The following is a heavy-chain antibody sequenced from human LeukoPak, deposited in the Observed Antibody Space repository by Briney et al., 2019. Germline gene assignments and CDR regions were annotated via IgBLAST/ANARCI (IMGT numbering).Heavy chain of an antibody. J-gene: IGHJ6*03. CDR2: IIPIFGTA. CDR3: ARDYDFWSGYYTSRDYYYYMDV. V-gene: IGHV1-69*13. CDR1: GGTFSSYA. D-gene: IGHD3-3*01. Sequence: SVKVSCKASGGTFSSYAISWVRQAPGQGLEWMGGIIPIFGTANYAQKLQGRVTITADESTSTAYMELSSLRSEDTAVYYCARDYDFWSGYYTSRDYYYYMDVWGKGTTVTVSS.